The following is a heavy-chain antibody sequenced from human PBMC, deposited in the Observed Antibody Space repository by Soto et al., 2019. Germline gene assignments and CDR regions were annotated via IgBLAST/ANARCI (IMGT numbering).Heavy chain of an antibody. CDR3: ARVPSGYDYNYYYGMDV. CDR2: VSGSGDST. D-gene: IGHD5-12*01. Sequence: GGSLRLSCAASGFTFSSYAMSWVRQAPGKGLEWVSAVSGSGDSTNYADSVKGRLTISRDNSKNTLYLQMNSLRAEDTAVYYCARVPSGYDYNYYYGMDVWGQGTTVTVSS. V-gene: IGHV3-23*01. J-gene: IGHJ6*02. CDR1: GFTFSSYA.